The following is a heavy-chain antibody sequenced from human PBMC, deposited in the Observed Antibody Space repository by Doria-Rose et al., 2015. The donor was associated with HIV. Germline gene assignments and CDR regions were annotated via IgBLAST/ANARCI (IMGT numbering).Heavy chain of an antibody. CDR2: IFSDDER. J-gene: IGHJ4*02. V-gene: IGHV2-26*01. CDR1: GVSLSSPGMG. Sequence: QVQLVQSGPVLVKPTETLTLTCTVSGVSLSSPGMGVSWIRQPPGKALEWLANIFSDDERSYETSLKGRLTFARGTSKSQVVLTMTDMDPVDTATYYCARIKSSRWYHKYYFDFWGQGTLVIVSA. D-gene: IGHD6-13*01. CDR3: ARIKSSRWYHKYYFDF.